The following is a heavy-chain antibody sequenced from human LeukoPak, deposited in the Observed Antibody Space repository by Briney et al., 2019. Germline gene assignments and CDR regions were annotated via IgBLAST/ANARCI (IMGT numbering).Heavy chain of an antibody. J-gene: IGHJ4*02. CDR2: ISGSSNYI. Sequence: GGSLRLSCAASGFTFSSFTLNWVRQAPGKGLEWVSSISGSSNYIYYADSVKGRFTISRDNAKNSLYLQMNSLRAEDTAVYYCASEIKYSSSRDYWGQGTLVTVSS. CDR1: GFTFSSFT. D-gene: IGHD6-13*01. V-gene: IGHV3-21*01. CDR3: ASEIKYSSSRDY.